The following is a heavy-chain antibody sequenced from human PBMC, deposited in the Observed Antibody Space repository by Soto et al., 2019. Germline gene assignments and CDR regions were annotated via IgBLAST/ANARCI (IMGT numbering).Heavy chain of an antibody. D-gene: IGHD6-13*01. V-gene: IGHV6-1*01. J-gene: IGHJ5*02. Sequence: SQTLSLTCAISGDSVSSNSAAWNWIRQSPSRGLEWLGRTYYRSKWYNDYAVSVKSRITINPDTSKNQFSLQLNSVTPEDTAVYYCARDPNYLPIAAADWFDPWGQGTLVTVSS. CDR2: TYYRSKWYN. CDR1: GDSVSSNSAA. CDR3: ARDPNYLPIAAADWFDP.